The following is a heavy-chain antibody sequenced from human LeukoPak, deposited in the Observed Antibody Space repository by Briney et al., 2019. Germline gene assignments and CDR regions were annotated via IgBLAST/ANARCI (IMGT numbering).Heavy chain of an antibody. D-gene: IGHD1-26*01. CDR3: AREVGATTNYFDY. V-gene: IGHV3-30-3*01. Sequence: GGSLRLSCAASGFTFSSYAMHWVRQAPGKGLEWVAVISYDGSNKYYADSVKGRFTISRDNSKNTLYLQMNSLRAEDTAVYYCAREVGATTNYFDYWGQGTLVTVSS. CDR2: ISYDGSNK. CDR1: GFTFSSYA. J-gene: IGHJ4*02.